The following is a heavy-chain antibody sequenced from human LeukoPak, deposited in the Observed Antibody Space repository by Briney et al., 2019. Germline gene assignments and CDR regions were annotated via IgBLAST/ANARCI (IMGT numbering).Heavy chain of an antibody. V-gene: IGHV3-43D*03. Sequence: GGSLRLSCAASGFTFDDYAMHWVRQAPGKGLEWVSLISWDGGSTYYADSVKGRFTISRDNSKNSLYLQMNSLRAEDTALYYCAKDAGIAARPNYYYYYMDVWGKGTTVTVSS. CDR3: AKDAGIAARPNYYYYYMDV. J-gene: IGHJ6*03. CDR1: GFTFDDYA. CDR2: ISWDGGST. D-gene: IGHD6-6*01.